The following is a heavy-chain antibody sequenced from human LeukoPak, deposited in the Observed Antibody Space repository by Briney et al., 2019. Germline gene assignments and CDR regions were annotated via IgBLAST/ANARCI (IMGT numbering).Heavy chain of an antibody. J-gene: IGHJ4*02. V-gene: IGHV4-34*01. CDR2: INHSGST. CDR1: GGSFSGYY. CDR3: ARGRGPDY. Sequence: SETLSLTCAVYGGSFSGYYWSWIRQPPGKGLEWIGEINHSGSTNYNPSLKSRVTISVDTSKNQFSLKLSSVAAADTAVYYCARGRGPDYWGQGTLVTVSS.